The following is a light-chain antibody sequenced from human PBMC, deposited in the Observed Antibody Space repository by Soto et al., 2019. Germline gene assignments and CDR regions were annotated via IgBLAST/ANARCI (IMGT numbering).Light chain of an antibody. CDR3: QKYNSAPPT. CDR2: AAS. Sequence: IQMPRSPFSLSASVGASAATTCRASQGISNYLAWYQQKPGKVPNILIYAASTLQSGVPSRFSGSGSGTDFNLTISSLQPEDVATYYCQKYNSAPPTFGQGTKVDIK. CDR1: QGISNY. V-gene: IGKV1-27*01. J-gene: IGKJ1*01.